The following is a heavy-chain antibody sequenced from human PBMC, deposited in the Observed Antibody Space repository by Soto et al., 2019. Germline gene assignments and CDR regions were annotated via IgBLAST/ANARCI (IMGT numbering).Heavy chain of an antibody. D-gene: IGHD3-22*01. CDR1: GFTFSSYA. CDR3: AKGSGYYDSSGYYSAGAFDI. Sequence: GGSLRLSCAASGFTFSSYAMSWVRQAPGKGLEWVSAISGSGGSTYYADSVKGRFTISRDNSKNTLYLQMNSLRAEDTAVYYCAKGSGYYDSSGYYSAGAFDIWGQGTVVTV. J-gene: IGHJ3*02. CDR2: ISGSGGST. V-gene: IGHV3-23*01.